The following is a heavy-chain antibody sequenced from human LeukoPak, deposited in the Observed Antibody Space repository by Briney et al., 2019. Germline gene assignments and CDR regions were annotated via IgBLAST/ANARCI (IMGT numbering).Heavy chain of an antibody. Sequence: GGSLRLSCAASGFIFRNYGMNWVRQPPGKGLEWVSGVSPNGETAYYADSVRGRFTISRDNSKNTLYLQMNSLRAEDAAVYFCAKAPVTSCRGAYCYPFDSWGQGTLVTVSS. D-gene: IGHD2-21*01. CDR3: AKAPVTSCRGAYCYPFDS. CDR2: VSPNGETA. CDR1: GFIFRNYG. J-gene: IGHJ4*02. V-gene: IGHV3-23*01.